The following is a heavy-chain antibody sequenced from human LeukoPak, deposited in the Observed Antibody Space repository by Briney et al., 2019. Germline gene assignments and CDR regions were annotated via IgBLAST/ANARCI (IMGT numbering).Heavy chain of an antibody. Sequence: GGSLRLSCAASGFTFSDYYMSWIRQAPGKGPEWVSYISSSGSTIYYADSVKGRFTISRDNAKNSLYLQMNSLRAEDTAVYYCARESDYYDSSGYPDYWGQGTLVTVSS. CDR3: ARESDYYDSSGYPDY. CDR2: ISSSGSTI. D-gene: IGHD3-22*01. J-gene: IGHJ4*02. CDR1: GFTFSDYY. V-gene: IGHV3-11*01.